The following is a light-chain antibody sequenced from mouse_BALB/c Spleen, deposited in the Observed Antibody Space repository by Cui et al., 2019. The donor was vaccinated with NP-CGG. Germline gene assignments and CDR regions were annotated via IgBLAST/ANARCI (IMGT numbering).Light chain of an antibody. CDR2: GTN. V-gene: IGLV1*01. Sequence: QAVVTQVSALTTSPGETVTPTCRSRTGAVTTSNYANWVQEKPDHLFTGLIGGTNNRAPGVPARFSGSLIGDKAALTITGAQTEDEAIYFCALWYSNHWVFGGGTKLTVL. J-gene: IGLJ1*01. CDR3: ALWYSNHWV. CDR1: TGAVTTSNY.